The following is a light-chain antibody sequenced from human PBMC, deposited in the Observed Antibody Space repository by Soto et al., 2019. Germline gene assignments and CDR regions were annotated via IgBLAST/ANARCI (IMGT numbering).Light chain of an antibody. J-gene: IGLJ1*01. V-gene: IGLV2-14*03. CDR3: CSYTTSSTYV. Sequence: QPVLTQPASVSGSPGQLIAISCTGTSSDVGGYNYVSWYQQHPGKAPKLMIYDVSNRPSGVSNRFSGSKSGNTASLTISGLQAEDEADYYCCSYTTSSTYVFGTGTKVTVL. CDR1: SSDVGGYNY. CDR2: DVS.